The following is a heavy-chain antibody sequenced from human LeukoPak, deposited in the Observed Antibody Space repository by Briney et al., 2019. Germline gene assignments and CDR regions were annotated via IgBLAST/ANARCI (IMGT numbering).Heavy chain of an antibody. V-gene: IGHV2-5*01. CDR3: AHNVARWQLQGEFFDY. CDR2: IYWNDDK. CDR1: GSSLSTSAVG. D-gene: IGHD2-15*01. J-gene: IGHJ4*02. Sequence: SGPTLVNPTQTLTLTCTFSGSSLSTSAVGVGWIRQPPGKALEWLALIYWNDDKRYRPSLKSRLTITKDTSKNQVVLTMTNMDPMDTATYYCAHNVARWQLQGEFFDYWGQGALVTVSS.